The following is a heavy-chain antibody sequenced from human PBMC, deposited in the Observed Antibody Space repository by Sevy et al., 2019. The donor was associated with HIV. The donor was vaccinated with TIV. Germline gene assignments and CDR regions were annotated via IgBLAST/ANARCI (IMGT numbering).Heavy chain of an antibody. CDR1: GFTFSIIY. CDR3: TTVGSPNWGSEAFDI. J-gene: IGHJ3*02. Sequence: GGSLRLSCAASGFTFSIIYMNWVRQSPGKGLEWVGRMKSKTDGGTTDYAAPVKDRFTMSRDDSKNTLYLQMNSLKADDTAVYYCTTVGSPNWGSEAFDIWGQGTMVTVSS. CDR2: MKSKTDGGTT. D-gene: IGHD3-16*01. V-gene: IGHV3-15*01.